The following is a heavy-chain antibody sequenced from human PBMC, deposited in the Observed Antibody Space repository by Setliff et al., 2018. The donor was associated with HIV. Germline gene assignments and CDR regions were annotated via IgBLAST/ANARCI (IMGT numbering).Heavy chain of an antibody. D-gene: IGHD2-21*01. CDR3: ARALAYCGADCPEDAFDV. CDR1: GGSINSHY. J-gene: IGHJ3*01. Sequence: LSLTCTVSGGSINSHYWNWIRQPPGKGLEWLAYVYYSGSTNYNPSLKSRVTISVDSSKNHFSLRLHSLTAADTAVYYCARALAYCGADCPEDAFDVWGRGAVVTVSS. CDR2: VYYSGST. V-gene: IGHV4-59*11.